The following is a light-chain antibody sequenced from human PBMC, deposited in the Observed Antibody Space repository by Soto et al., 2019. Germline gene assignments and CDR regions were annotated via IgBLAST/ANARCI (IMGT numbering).Light chain of an antibody. V-gene: IGKV1-33*01. CDR1: QDISNY. CDR3: QQYNIYWT. Sequence: DIHMTQSPSSLSASVGDRVTITCQASQDISNYLNWYQQKPGKAPKLLIYDASNLETGVPSRFSGSGSGTEFTLTISSLQSDDFAIYYCQQYNIYWTFGQGTKVDIK. J-gene: IGKJ1*01. CDR2: DAS.